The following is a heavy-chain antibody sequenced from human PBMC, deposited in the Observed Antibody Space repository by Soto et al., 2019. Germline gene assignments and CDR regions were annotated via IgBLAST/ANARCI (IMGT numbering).Heavy chain of an antibody. CDR3: ARDRISRTTGNYYYGMHV. J-gene: IGHJ6*02. Sequence: QVHVVESGGGVVQPGKSVRLSCAASGFTFSDYTFHWVRQAPGKGLDWVAVISFDGNNQYYTDSVKGRITVSRDESKDTVTLLMNSLRPEDTGVYYCARDRISRTTGNYYYGMHVWGQGTTVTVS. CDR2: ISFDGNNQ. CDR1: GFTFSDYT. D-gene: IGHD1-7*01. V-gene: IGHV3-30-3*01.